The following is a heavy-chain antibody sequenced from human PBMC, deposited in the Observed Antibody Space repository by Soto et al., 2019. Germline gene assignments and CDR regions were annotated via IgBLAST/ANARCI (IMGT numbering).Heavy chain of an antibody. J-gene: IGHJ6*02. D-gene: IGHD2-2*01. Sequence: PGESLKISCKGSGYSFTSYWIGWVRQMPGKGLEWMGIIYPGDSDTRYSPSFQGQVTISADKSISTAYLQWSSLKASDTAMYYCARARVVPAAMLYYYYGMDVWGRGTTVTVSS. V-gene: IGHV5-51*01. CDR2: IYPGDSDT. CDR3: ARARVVPAAMLYYYYGMDV. CDR1: GYSFTSYW.